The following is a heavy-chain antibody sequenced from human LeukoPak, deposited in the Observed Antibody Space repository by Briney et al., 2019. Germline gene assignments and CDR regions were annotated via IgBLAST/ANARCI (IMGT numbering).Heavy chain of an antibody. CDR1: RLTVSNNS. J-gene: IGHJ4*02. V-gene: IGHV3-48*02. CDR2: ISSSGRTT. Sequence: GGSLRLSCAASRLTVSNNSMNWVRQAPGKGLEWVSFISSSGRTTLYADSVKGRFDISRDNATNSLFLQMNSLRDDDTAVYYCVRHGPWELGACDYWGQGTLVT. CDR3: VRHGPWELGACDY. D-gene: IGHD1-26*01.